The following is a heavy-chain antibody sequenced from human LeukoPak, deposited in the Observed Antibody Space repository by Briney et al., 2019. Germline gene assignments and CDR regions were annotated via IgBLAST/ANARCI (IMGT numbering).Heavy chain of an antibody. Sequence: GASVRVSCKASGYTFTSHGISWVRQAPGQGLEWMGWISAYNGNTNYAQKLQGRVTMTTDTSTSTAYMELRSLRSDDTAVYYCARYSSGWYHFDSWGQGTLVTVSS. CDR2: ISAYNGNT. CDR3: ARYSSGWYHFDS. D-gene: IGHD6-19*01. J-gene: IGHJ4*02. CDR1: GYTFTSHG. V-gene: IGHV1-18*01.